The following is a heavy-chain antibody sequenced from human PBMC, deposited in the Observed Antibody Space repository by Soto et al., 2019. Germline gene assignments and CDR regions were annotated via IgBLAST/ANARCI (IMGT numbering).Heavy chain of an antibody. J-gene: IGHJ6*02. CDR3: ARDSIVPAAIPVDYYYGMDV. V-gene: IGHV4-59*01. CDR1: GVSISSYY. Sequence: ETLSLTCPVSGVSISSYYWSWIRQPPGKGLEWIGYIYYSGSTNYNPSLKSRVTISVDTSKNQFSLKLSSVTAADTAVYYCARDSIVPAAIPVDYYYGMDVWGQGTTVTVSS. CDR2: IYYSGST. D-gene: IGHD2-2*02.